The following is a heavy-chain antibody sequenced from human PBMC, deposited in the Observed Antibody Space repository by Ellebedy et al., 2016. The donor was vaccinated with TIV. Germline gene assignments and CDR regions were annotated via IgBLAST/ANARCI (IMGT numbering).Heavy chain of an antibody. Sequence: GGSLRLXXAASGFIFSDYYMNWIRQAPGKGLQWVAHITVTDNKRSYADSVKGRFTISRDNAKNSVYLQMDSLRAEDTAVYYCARGVLDYFGSGSPYYFDSWGRGSLVTVSA. CDR2: ITVTDNKR. V-gene: IGHV3-11*01. CDR3: ARGVLDYFGSGSPYYFDS. D-gene: IGHD3-10*01. CDR1: GFIFSDYY. J-gene: IGHJ4*02.